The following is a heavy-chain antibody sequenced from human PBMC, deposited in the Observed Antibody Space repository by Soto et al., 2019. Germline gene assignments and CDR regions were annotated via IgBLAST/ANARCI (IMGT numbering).Heavy chain of an antibody. J-gene: IGHJ4*02. V-gene: IGHV1-69*02. CDR1: GGTFNSYT. CDR3: ATSYGSGSTHFDS. CDR2: VNPIVGMS. Sequence: QAQLVQSGPEVKKPGSSKKVSCTASGGTFNSYTLNWVRQAPGQRPEWVGRVNPIVGMSTSASKFQGRVTLTADKSTNRAYMDLTGLKSEDTAVYYCATSYGSGSTHFDSWGQGTLVTVAS. D-gene: IGHD3-10*01.